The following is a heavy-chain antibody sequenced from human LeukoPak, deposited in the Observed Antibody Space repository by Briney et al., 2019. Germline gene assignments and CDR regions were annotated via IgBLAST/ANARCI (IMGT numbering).Heavy chain of an antibody. V-gene: IGHV4-38-2*02. D-gene: IGHD5-18*01. CDR3: ARTDSYGYVHAY. Sequence: SETLSLTCTVSGYSISSGYYWGWIRQPPGKGLEWIGRFYISGSTNYNPSLESRVTMSVDTSKNQFSLKLSSVTAVDTAVYYCARTDSYGYVHAYWGQGTLVTVSS. CDR2: FYISGST. J-gene: IGHJ4*02. CDR1: GYSISSGYY.